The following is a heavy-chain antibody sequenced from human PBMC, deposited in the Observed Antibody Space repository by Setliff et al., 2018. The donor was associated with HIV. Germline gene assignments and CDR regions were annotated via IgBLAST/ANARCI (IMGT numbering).Heavy chain of an antibody. V-gene: IGHV1-46*01. D-gene: IGHD6-19*01. J-gene: IGHJ3*02. Sequence: ASVKVSCKASGYTFINFYLHWVRLAPGQGLEWMGMVNSGSGSTVFAQKFQGRVTMTTDTSTNTAYMEMRSLRSDDTAVYYCARVPFRSAWFSGGHDAFDIWGQGTMVTV. CDR2: VNSGSGST. CDR3: ARVPFRSAWFSGGHDAFDI. CDR1: GYTFINFY.